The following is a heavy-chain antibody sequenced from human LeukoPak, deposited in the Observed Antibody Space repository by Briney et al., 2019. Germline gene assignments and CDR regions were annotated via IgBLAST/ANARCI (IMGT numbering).Heavy chain of an antibody. CDR2: ISGSGGTT. Sequence: GGSLRLSCAASGFTFSSYDMSWVRQAPGKGLEWVSAISGSGGTTYYADSVKGRCTISRDNSKNTLYLQMNSLRAEDTAVYYCASRGRAFDIWGQGTMVTVSS. CDR3: ASRGRAFDI. J-gene: IGHJ3*02. V-gene: IGHV3-23*01. CDR1: GFTFSSYD. D-gene: IGHD3-10*01.